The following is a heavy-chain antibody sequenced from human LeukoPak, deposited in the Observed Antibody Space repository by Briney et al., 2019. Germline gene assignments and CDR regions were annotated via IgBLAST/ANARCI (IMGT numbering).Heavy chain of an antibody. CDR3: ARGPSHWGWFDP. CDR2: ISYDGSNK. Sequence: PGGSLRLSCAASGFTFSSYAMHWVRQAPGKGLEWVAVISYDGSNKYYADSVKGRFTISRDNSKNTLYLQMNSLRAEDTAVYYCARGPSHWGWFDPWGQGTLVTVSS. D-gene: IGHD7-27*01. CDR1: GFTFSSYA. J-gene: IGHJ5*02. V-gene: IGHV3-30-3*01.